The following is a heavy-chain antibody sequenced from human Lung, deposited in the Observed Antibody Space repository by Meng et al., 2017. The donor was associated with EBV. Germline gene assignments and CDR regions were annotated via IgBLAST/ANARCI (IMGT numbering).Heavy chain of an antibody. J-gene: IGHJ1*01. V-gene: IGHV1-69*01. Sequence: VQLVQSGAEMNGPGSSVKVSCKASGGTFSRYPINWLRQAPGQGLEWMAEIHPKFATTNFAQNFQGRVTLSADESSTTVYMELTSLRSEDTAVYYCAQQLLPMGAFFQHWGQGTLVTVSS. CDR1: GGTFSRYP. CDR3: AQQLLPMGAFFQH. D-gene: IGHD2/OR15-2a*01. CDR2: IHPKFATT.